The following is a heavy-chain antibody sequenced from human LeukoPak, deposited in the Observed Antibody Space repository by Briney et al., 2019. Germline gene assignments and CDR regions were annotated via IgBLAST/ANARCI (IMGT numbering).Heavy chain of an antibody. CDR2: MNPVSGNT. Sequence: ASVKVSCKASGYTFTSFDINWVRQATGQGLEWMGWMNPVSGNTGYAQQFQGRVTMTRSTSISTACMELSSLRSEDTAVYHCARVSVVESATRIWFDPWGQGTLVTVSS. V-gene: IGHV1-8*01. D-gene: IGHD2-2*01. CDR3: ARVSVVESATRIWFDP. J-gene: IGHJ5*02. CDR1: GYTFTSFD.